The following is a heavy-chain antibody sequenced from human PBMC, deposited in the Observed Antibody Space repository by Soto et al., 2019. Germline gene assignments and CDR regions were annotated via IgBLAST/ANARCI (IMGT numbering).Heavy chain of an antibody. CDR2: ISSSSSYI. J-gene: IGHJ6*02. V-gene: IGHV3-21*01. Sequence: GGSLRLSCAASGFTFSSYSMNWVRQAPGKGLEWVSSISSSSSYIYYAGSVKGRFTISREKAKNSLYLQMNSLSAGDTAVYYCARELHGGSYGLDIWGQGTTVTLSS. CDR1: GFTFSSYS. CDR3: ARELHGGSYGLDI.